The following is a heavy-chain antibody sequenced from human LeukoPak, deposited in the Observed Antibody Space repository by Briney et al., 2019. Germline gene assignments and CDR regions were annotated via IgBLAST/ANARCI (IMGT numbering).Heavy chain of an antibody. CDR1: GVSISNYY. CDR2: IYYSGST. V-gene: IGHV4-59*01. D-gene: IGHD3-10*01. Sequence: TSETLSLTCAVSGVSISNYYWSWIRQPPGQALEWIGYIYYSGSTNYNPSLKSRVTISVDTSKNQFSLKLSSVTAADTAVYYCASAMVRGPAPFDYWGQGTLATVSS. J-gene: IGHJ4*02. CDR3: ASAMVRGPAPFDY.